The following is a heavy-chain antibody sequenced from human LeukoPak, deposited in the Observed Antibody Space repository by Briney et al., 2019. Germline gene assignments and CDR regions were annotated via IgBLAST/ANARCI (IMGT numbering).Heavy chain of an antibody. CDR2: ISSSGSTI. CDR3: AREVHWNDVHWFDP. D-gene: IGHD1-1*01. V-gene: IGHV3-11*01. CDR1: GFTFSSYW. J-gene: IGHJ5*02. Sequence: GGSLRLSCAASGFTFSSYWMSWIRQAPGKGLEWVSYISSSGSTIYYADSVKGRFTISRDNAKNSLYLQMNSLRAEDTAVYYCAREVHWNDVHWFDPWGQGTLVTVSS.